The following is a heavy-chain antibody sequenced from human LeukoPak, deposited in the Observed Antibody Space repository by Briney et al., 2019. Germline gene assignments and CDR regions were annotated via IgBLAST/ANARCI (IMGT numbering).Heavy chain of an antibody. D-gene: IGHD3-16*01. CDR3: AKDGYDYVWGSDEFLFDY. J-gene: IGHJ4*02. CDR1: GFTFSSYA. V-gene: IGHV3-23*01. Sequence: GGSLRLSCAASGFTFSSYAMSRVRQAPGKGLEWVSAISGSGGSTYYADSVKGRFTISRDNSKNTMYLQMNSLRAEDTAVYYCAKDGYDYVWGSDEFLFDYWGQGTLVTVSS. CDR2: ISGSGGST.